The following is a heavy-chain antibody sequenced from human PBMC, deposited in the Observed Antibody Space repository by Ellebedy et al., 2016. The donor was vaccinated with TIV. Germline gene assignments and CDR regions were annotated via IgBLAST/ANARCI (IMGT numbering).Heavy chain of an antibody. CDR3: ARATSGFDY. J-gene: IGHJ4*02. CDR2: VGSAGDT. Sequence: PGGSLRPSCAASGFTFSTYDLHWFRQATGKGLEWVSGVGSAGDTSYLGSVMGRFTITRENAKNSLYLQMKSLRAEDTAVYYCARATSGFDYWGQGTLVTVSS. D-gene: IGHD5-24*01. CDR1: GFTFSTYD. V-gene: IGHV3-13*01.